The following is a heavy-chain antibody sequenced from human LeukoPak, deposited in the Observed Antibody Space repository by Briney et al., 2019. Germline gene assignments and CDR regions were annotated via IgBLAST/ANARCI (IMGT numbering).Heavy chain of an antibody. CDR3: ARDSDLGDFDY. J-gene: IGHJ4*02. CDR1: GGSISSSGYY. V-gene: IGHV4-39*07. CDR2: IYYSGST. Sequence: SETLSLTCTVSGGSISSSGYYWGWIRQPPGKGLEWIGSIYYSGSTYYNPSLKSRVTISVDTSKNQFSLKLSSVTAADTAVYYCARDSDLGDFDYWGQGTLVTVSS.